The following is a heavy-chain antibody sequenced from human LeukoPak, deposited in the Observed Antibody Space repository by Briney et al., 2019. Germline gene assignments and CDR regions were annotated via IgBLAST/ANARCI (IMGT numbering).Heavy chain of an antibody. D-gene: IGHD2-2*01. CDR1: GFTFNSYG. V-gene: IGHV3-33*01. CDR3: ARNYCRTTSCLES. J-gene: IGHJ4*02. CDR2: IWPDGSNK. Sequence: GGSLRLSCAASGFTFNSYGMFWVRQAPGKGLEWVAFIWPDGSNKLYGDSVKGRFTISRDNSKNTVYLQMNSLRAEDTAVYYCARNYCRTTSCLESWGQGTLVTVSS.